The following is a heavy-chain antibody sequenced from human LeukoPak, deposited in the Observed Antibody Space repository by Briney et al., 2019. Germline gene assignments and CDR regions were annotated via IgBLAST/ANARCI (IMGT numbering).Heavy chain of an antibody. CDR1: GYTFTSYD. CDR2: MNPNSGNT. D-gene: IGHD3-3*01. J-gene: IGHJ5*02. CDR3: ARGPYYDFWSGYYFSGWGVDWFDP. Sequence: ASVKVSCKASGYTFTSYDINWVRHATGQGLEWMGWMNPNSGNTGYTQKFQGRVTMTRNTSISTAYMELSSLRSEDTAVYYCARGPYYDFWSGYYFSGWGVDWFDPWGQGTLVTVSS. V-gene: IGHV1-8*01.